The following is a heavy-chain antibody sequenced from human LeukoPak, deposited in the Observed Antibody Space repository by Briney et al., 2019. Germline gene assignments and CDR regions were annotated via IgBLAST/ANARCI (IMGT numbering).Heavy chain of an antibody. V-gene: IGHV1-18*01. D-gene: IGHD3-3*01. CDR2: IGAYNGNT. Sequence: ASVKVSCKASGYTFTSYGISWVRQAPGQGLEWMGWIGAYNGNTNYAQKFQGRVTMTTDTSTSTAYMELRSLRSVDTAVYYCARDGSATYDFWSGSYPEWADYYYFYMDVWGKGTTVTVSS. CDR1: GYTFTSYG. J-gene: IGHJ6*03. CDR3: ARDGSATYDFWSGSYPEWADYYYFYMDV.